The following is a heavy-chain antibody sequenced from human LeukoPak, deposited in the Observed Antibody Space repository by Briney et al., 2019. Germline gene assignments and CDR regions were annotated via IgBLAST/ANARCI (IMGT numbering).Heavy chain of an antibody. D-gene: IGHD1-26*01. Sequence: GGSLRLSCAASRTTFIHYWMSWVRQAPGKGLEWVANINQDGSEKYYVDSVKGRLIISRDNAENSVYLHMNSLRADDAAVYYCARDVRNRVGLNYYHQYMDVWGKGTTVTVSS. V-gene: IGHV3-7*01. CDR2: INQDGSEK. J-gene: IGHJ6*03. CDR1: RTTFIHYW. CDR3: ARDVRNRVGLNYYHQYMDV.